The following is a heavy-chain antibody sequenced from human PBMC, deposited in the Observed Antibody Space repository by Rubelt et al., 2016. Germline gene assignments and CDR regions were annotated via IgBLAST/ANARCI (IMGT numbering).Heavy chain of an antibody. D-gene: IGHD3-3*01. CDR3: TSSDCWSGYPNSDFDY. V-gene: IGHV3-49*04. CDR1: GFTFSSYW. CDR2: IRSKAYGGTT. J-gene: IGHJ4*02. Sequence: EVQLVESGGGLVQPGGSLRLSCAASGFTFSSYWMHWVRQAPGKGLVWVGFIRSKAYGGTTEYAASVKGRFTTSRDDSKSIAYLQMNSLKTEDTAVYYCTSSDCWSGYPNSDFDYWGQGTLVTVSS.